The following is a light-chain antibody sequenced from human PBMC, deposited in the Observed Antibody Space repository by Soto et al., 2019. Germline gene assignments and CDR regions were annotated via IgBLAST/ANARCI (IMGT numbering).Light chain of an antibody. J-gene: IGLJ1*01. V-gene: IGLV2-14*01. CDR2: DVS. CDR1: SSDVGGYNY. Sequence: QSVLTQPASVSGSPGQSITISCTGTSSDVGGYNYVSWHQQHPGKAPKLMIYDVSNRPSGVSNRFSGSKSGNTASLTISGLQAEDEADYYCSPYTSSSTHLFGTGTKVTVL. CDR3: SPYTSSSTHL.